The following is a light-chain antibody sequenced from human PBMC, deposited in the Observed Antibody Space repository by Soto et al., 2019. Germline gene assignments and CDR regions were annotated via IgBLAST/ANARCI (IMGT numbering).Light chain of an antibody. J-gene: IGKJ1*01. CDR3: QQYVTSPQWT. CDR2: GAS. V-gene: IGKV3-20*01. Sequence: EIVLTQSPGTLSLSPGERATLSCRASQSVRSTYLAWYQQKPGQAPRLLIYGASSRATGIPDRFSGSGSGRDFTLTISRLEPEDSAVYYCQQYVTSPQWTFGQGTKGDTK. CDR1: QSVRSTY.